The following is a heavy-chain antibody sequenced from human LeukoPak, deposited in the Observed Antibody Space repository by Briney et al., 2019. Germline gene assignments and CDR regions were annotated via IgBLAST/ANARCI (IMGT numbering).Heavy chain of an antibody. V-gene: IGHV3-30*19. D-gene: IGHD3-10*01. CDR3: ARAVVWYYYGSGLDY. CDR1: GFTFSSYG. CDR2: ISYDGSNK. Sequence: PGGSLRLSCAASGFTFSSYGMHWVRQAPGKGLEWVAVISYDGSNKYYADSVKGRFTISRDNSKNTLYLQMNSLRAEDTAVYYCARAVVWYYYGSGLDYWGQGTLVTVSS. J-gene: IGHJ4*02.